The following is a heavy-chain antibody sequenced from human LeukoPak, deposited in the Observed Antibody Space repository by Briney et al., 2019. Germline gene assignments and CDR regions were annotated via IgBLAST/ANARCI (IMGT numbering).Heavy chain of an antibody. J-gene: IGHJ5*02. V-gene: IGHV4-4*02. CDR1: GGSISSSYW. Sequence: PSETLSLTCAVSGGSISSSYWWSWVRQPPGKGLEWIGEIYHSGSTNYNPSLKSRVTISVDKSKNQFSLKLSSVTAADTAVYYCAREVAGVSYYYGSGSYWFDPWGQGTLVTVSS. CDR3: AREVAGVSYYYGSGSYWFDP. CDR2: IYHSGST. D-gene: IGHD3-10*01.